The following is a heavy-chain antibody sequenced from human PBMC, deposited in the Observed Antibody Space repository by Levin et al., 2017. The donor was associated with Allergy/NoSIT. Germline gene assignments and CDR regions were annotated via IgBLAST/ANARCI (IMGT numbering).Heavy chain of an antibody. D-gene: IGHD1-26*01. J-gene: IGHJ4*02. CDR1: GGSVSSGSYY. V-gene: IGHV4-61*01. Sequence: SETLSLTCTVSGGSVSSGSYYWNWIRQPPGRGLEWIGYIYYSGTTNYNPSLKSRATISVDTSKNQFSLKLSSVTAADTAVYYCARWLYSGSSRVFDYWGQGTLVTVSS. CDR3: ARWLYSGSSRVFDY. CDR2: IYYSGTT.